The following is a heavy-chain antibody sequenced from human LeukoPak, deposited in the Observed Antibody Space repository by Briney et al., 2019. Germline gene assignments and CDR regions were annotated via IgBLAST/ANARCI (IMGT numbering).Heavy chain of an antibody. CDR2: ISSSGRTI. J-gene: IGHJ4*02. D-gene: IGHD6-19*01. CDR3: ARGIAMAGPGGDY. V-gene: IGHV3-48*03. Sequence: PGGSLRLSCAVSGFIFSSYDMNWVRQAPGKGLEWVSYISSSGRTIYYADSVKGRFTISRDNAKNSLYLQMNSLRAEDTALYYCARGIAMAGPGGDYWGQGTLVTVSS. CDR1: GFIFSSYD.